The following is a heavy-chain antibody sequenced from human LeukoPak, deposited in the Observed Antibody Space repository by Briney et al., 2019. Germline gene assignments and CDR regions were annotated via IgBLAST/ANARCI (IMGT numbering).Heavy chain of an antibody. D-gene: IGHD1-26*01. V-gene: IGHV4-39*01. Sequence: PSETLSLTCTVSGGSISSSSYYWGWIRQPPGKGLEWIGSIYYSGSTYYNPSLKSRVTISVDTSKNQFSLKLSSVTAADTAVYYCARIVGASDYWGQGSLVTVSS. CDR3: ARIVGASDY. CDR2: IYYSGST. J-gene: IGHJ4*02. CDR1: GGSISSSSYY.